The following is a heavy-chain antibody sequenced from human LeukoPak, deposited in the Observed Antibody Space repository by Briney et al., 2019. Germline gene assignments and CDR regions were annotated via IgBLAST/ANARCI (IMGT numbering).Heavy chain of an antibody. CDR1: GGSISSGGYY. CDR3: ARRRTPDYWFDP. Sequence: PSQTLSLTCTVSGGSISSGGYYWSWIRQHPGKGLEWIGSMYYSANANYNPSLNSRVSMSVDPSKNQFSLRLSSVTAADTAIYYCARRRTPDYWFDPWGQGTLVTVSS. CDR2: MYYSANA. J-gene: IGHJ5*02. D-gene: IGHD1-14*01. V-gene: IGHV4-31*03.